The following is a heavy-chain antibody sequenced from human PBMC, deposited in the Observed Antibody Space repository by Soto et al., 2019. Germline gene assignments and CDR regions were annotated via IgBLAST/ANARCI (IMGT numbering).Heavy chain of an antibody. V-gene: IGHV3-23*01. CDR3: ANIGLKWVTTLSD. Sequence: PGGSLRLSCAASGFTFSSYAMSWVRQAPGKGLEWVSAISGSGGSTYYADSVKGRFTISRDNSKNTLYLQMNSLRAEDTAVYYCANIGLKWVTTLSDWGPGTLVTVSS. J-gene: IGHJ4*02. D-gene: IGHD4-17*01. CDR1: GFTFSSYA. CDR2: ISGSGGST.